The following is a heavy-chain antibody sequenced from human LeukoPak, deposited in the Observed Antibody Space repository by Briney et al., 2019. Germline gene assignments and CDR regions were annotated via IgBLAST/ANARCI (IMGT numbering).Heavy chain of an antibody. CDR1: GFTFRSHA. D-gene: IGHD2-2*01. Sequence: GGSLRLSCVASGFTFRSHAMHWVRQAPGKGLEWVAVISYGGSNRYYADTVRGGFTISRDNSKNPLYLQMNSLRAEDTAVYYCARDSLYCSSTSCPIDYWGQGTLVTVSS. V-gene: IGHV3-30*04. J-gene: IGHJ4*02. CDR2: ISYGGSNR. CDR3: ARDSLYCSSTSCPIDY.